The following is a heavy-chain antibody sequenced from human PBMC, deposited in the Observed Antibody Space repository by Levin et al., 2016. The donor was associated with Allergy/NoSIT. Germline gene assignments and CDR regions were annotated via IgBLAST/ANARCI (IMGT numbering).Heavy chain of an antibody. CDR2: ISSSSSYI. Sequence: VRQAPGKGLEWVSSISSSSSYIYYADSVKGRFTISRDNAKNSLYLQMNSLRAEDTAVYYCARDLIVGYWGQGTLVTVSS. CDR3: ARDLIVGY. V-gene: IGHV3-21*01. J-gene: IGHJ4*02. D-gene: IGHD1-26*01.